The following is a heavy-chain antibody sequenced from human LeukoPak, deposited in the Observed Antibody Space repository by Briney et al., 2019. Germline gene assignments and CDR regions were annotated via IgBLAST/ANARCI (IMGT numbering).Heavy chain of an antibody. CDR2: IIPIFGTA. J-gene: IGHJ3*02. CDR3: ATVYCSSTSCYPLAAFDI. V-gene: IGHV1-69*13. Sequence: GASVRVSCKASGGTFSSYAISWLRQAPGQGLEWMGGIIPIFGTANYAQKFQGRVTITADESPSTAYMELSSLRSEDTAVYYCATVYCSSTSCYPLAAFDIWGQGTMVTVSS. D-gene: IGHD2-2*01. CDR1: GGTFSSYA.